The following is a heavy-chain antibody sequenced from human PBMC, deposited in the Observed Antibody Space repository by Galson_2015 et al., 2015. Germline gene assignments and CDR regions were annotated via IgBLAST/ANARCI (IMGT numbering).Heavy chain of an antibody. J-gene: IGHJ6*02. Sequence: SLRLSCAASGFTFNSYGIHWVRQAPGKGLEWVALIWYDGSNKYYAASVRGRFTISRDNSKNTLYLQMNSLRDEDTAVYYCARDDGEPVRGYYYGMDVWGQGTTVTVS. CDR2: IWYDGSNK. CDR3: ARDDGEPVRGYYYGMDV. D-gene: IGHD3-10*01. V-gene: IGHV3-33*01. CDR1: GFTFNSYG.